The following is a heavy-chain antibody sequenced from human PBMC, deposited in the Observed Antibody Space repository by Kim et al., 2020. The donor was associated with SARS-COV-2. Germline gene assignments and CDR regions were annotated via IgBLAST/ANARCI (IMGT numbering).Heavy chain of an antibody. V-gene: IGHV3-33*01. Sequence: IDYTDPVKGRFTISRDLSKNTLFLQMNSLKPDDTDMYYCAREASGGAKWGQGTLVTVSS. D-gene: IGHD2-21*01. CDR2: I. J-gene: IGHJ4*02. CDR3: AREASGGAK.